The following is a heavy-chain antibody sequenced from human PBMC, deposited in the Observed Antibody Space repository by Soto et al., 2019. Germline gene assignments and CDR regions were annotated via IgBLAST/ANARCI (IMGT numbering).Heavy chain of an antibody. V-gene: IGHV4-59*08. Sequence: SETLSLTCTVSGGSISSYYWSWIRQPPGKGLEWIGYIYYSGSTNYNPSLKSRVTISVDTSKNQFSLKLSSVTAADTAVYYCARHSALYCSSTSCPFDPWGQGTLVTVSS. CDR3: ARHSALYCSSTSCPFDP. D-gene: IGHD2-2*01. CDR2: IYYSGST. CDR1: GGSISSYY. J-gene: IGHJ5*02.